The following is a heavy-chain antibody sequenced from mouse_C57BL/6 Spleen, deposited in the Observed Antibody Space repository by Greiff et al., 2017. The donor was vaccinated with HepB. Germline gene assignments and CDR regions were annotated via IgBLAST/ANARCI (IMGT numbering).Heavy chain of an antibody. CDR3: AFILKNAMDY. V-gene: IGHV3-6*01. J-gene: IGHJ4*01. Sequence: EVQLQQSGPGLVKPSQSLSLTCSVTGYSITSGYYWNWIRQFPGNKLEWMGYISYDGSNNYNPSLKNRISITRDTSKNQFFLKLNSVTTEDTATYYCAFILKNAMDYWGQGTSVTVSS. D-gene: IGHD1-1*01. CDR2: ISYDGSN. CDR1: GYSITSGYY.